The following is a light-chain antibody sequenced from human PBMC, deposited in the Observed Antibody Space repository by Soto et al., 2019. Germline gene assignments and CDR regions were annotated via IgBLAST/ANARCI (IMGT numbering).Light chain of an antibody. CDR3: QQSYSTPWT. Sequence: DIQMTQSPSSLSASVGDRVTITCRASQSISRHLNWYQQKPGKAPKLLIYAASSLQSGVPSRFSGSGSGTDFTLTIGSLQPEDFATYYCQQSYSTPWTFGQGTKVDIK. J-gene: IGKJ1*01. CDR2: AAS. V-gene: IGKV1-39*01. CDR1: QSISRH.